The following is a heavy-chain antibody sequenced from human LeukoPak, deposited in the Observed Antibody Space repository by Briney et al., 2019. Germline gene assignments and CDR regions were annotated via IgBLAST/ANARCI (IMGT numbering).Heavy chain of an antibody. J-gene: IGHJ5*02. D-gene: IGHD3-10*01. CDR3: ARDRGSGSYYMADWFDP. Sequence: ASVKVSCKASGYTFTGYYMHWVRQAPGQGLEWMGWINLNSGGTNYAQKFQGRVTMTRDTSISTAYMELSRLRSDDTAVYYCARDRGSGSYYMADWFDPWGQGTLVTVSS. CDR1: GYTFTGYY. V-gene: IGHV1-2*02. CDR2: INLNSGGT.